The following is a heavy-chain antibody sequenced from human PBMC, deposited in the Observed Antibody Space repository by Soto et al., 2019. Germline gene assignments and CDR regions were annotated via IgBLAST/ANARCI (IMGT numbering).Heavy chain of an antibody. Sequence: ASVKVSCKASGYTFTSYDINWVRQATGQGLEWMGWMNPNSGNTGYAQKFQGRVTMTRNTSISTAYMELSSLRSEDTAVYYCARGLFPEYSSGWYYYYYYYMDVWGKGTTVTVSS. V-gene: IGHV1-8*01. D-gene: IGHD6-19*01. CDR2: MNPNSGNT. J-gene: IGHJ6*03. CDR1: GYTFTSYD. CDR3: ARGLFPEYSSGWYYYYYYYMDV.